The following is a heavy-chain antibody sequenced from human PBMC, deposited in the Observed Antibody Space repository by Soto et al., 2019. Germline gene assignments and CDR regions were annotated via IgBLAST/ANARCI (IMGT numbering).Heavy chain of an antibody. D-gene: IGHD1-1*01. J-gene: IGHJ4*02. CDR1: GFTLRNSR. Sequence: GGSLRLSCAASGFTLRNSRMSWVRQAPGKGLEWVANIKQDGSDTYYVDSVKGRFTISRDNAKNSLHLQVNSLRAEDTAVYYCATDLGTTMARHWGQGTLVTVSS. CDR3: ATDLGTTMARH. V-gene: IGHV3-7*04. CDR2: IKQDGSDT.